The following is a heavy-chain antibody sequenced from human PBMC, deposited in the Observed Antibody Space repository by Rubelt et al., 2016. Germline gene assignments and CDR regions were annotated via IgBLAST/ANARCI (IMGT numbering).Heavy chain of an antibody. V-gene: IGHV4-34*01. Sequence: QVQLQQWGAGLLKPSETLSLTCAVYGGSFSGYYWSWIRQPPGKGLEWIGEINHSGSTNYNPSLKGRVTISVDTSKNQFSLKLSSVTAADTAGYYCASTTENCSGGSCYFGDWGQGTLVTVSS. CDR3: ASTTENCSGGSCYFGD. J-gene: IGHJ4*02. CDR1: GGSFSGYY. D-gene: IGHD2-15*01. CDR2: INHSGST.